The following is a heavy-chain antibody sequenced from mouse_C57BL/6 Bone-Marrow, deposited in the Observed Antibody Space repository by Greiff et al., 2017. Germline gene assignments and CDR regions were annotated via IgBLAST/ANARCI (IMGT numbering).Heavy chain of an antibody. CDR1: GFTFSDYG. Sequence: EVHLVESGGGLVKPGGSLKLSCAASGFTFSDYGMHWVRQAPEKGLEWVAYISSGSSTIYYADTVKGRFTISRDNAKNTLFLQMTSLRSEDTAMYYCARNSKGPSWFAYWGQGTLVTVSA. J-gene: IGHJ3*01. CDR3: ARNSKGPSWFAY. V-gene: IGHV5-17*01. D-gene: IGHD2-5*01. CDR2: ISSGSSTI.